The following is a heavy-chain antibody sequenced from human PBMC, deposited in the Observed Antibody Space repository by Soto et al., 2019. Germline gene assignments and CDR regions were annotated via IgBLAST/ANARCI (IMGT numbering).Heavy chain of an antibody. CDR2: ISAYNGNT. V-gene: IGHV1-18*04. D-gene: IGHD3-10*01. CDR1: GYTFTSYG. Sequence: ASVKVSCKASGYTFTSYGISWVRQAPGQGLEWMGRISAYNGNTNYAQKLQGRVTMTTDTSTSTAYMELRSLRSDDTAVYYCARHGEVLLWFGEFIYFDYWGQGTLVTVS. J-gene: IGHJ4*02. CDR3: ARHGEVLLWFGEFIYFDY.